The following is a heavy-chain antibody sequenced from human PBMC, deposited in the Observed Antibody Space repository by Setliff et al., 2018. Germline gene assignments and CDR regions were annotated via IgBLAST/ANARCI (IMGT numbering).Heavy chain of an antibody. V-gene: IGHV1-69-2*01. D-gene: IGHD3-10*01. CDR1: GYRFIVYY. CDR2: VDPKDGQA. J-gene: IGHJ4*02. Sequence: GASVKVSCKGSGYRFIVYYIHWVRQTPGKGLEWMGRVDPKDGQAIYAKKFQGRFTITADTSIDTAYMELSSPTSEDTAVYYCATDLAIRGVQFDYWGRGTLVTVSS. CDR3: ATDLAIRGVQFDY.